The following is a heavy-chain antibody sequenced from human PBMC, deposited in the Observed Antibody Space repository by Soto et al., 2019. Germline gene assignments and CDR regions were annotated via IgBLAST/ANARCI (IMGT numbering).Heavy chain of an antibody. CDR1: GFTFSNYG. J-gene: IGHJ6*02. Sequence: QVQVVESGGGVVQPGRSLRLSCAVSGFTFSNYGMHWVRRAPGKGLEWVALISYDVNNKYYADSVKGRFTISRDNSKITLFLQMNGLRAEDTAVYYCSKGGSKAGMDVWGQGTTVTVSS. CDR2: ISYDVNNK. D-gene: IGHD1-26*01. CDR3: SKGGSKAGMDV. V-gene: IGHV3-30*18.